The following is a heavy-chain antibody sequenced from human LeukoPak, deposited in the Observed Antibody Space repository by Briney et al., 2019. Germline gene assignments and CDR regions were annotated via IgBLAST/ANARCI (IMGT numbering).Heavy chain of an antibody. CDR2: ISGSGGST. J-gene: IGHJ1*01. V-gene: IGHV3-23*01. D-gene: IGHD3-10*01. CDR3: AKGRMVRGVTEYFQH. CDR1: GFTFNEYA. Sequence: GGSLRLSCAASGFTFNEYAMSWVRQAPGKGLEWVSAISGSGGSTYYADSVKGRFTISRDNSKNTLYLQMNSLRAEDTAVYYCAKGRMVRGVTEYFQHWGQGTLVTVSS.